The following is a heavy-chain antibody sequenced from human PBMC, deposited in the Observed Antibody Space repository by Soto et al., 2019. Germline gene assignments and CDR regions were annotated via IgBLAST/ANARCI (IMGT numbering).Heavy chain of an antibody. D-gene: IGHD3-22*01. CDR3: ARVWGGSGYYPFDY. J-gene: IGHJ4*02. CDR2: INPNSGGT. CDR1: GYTFTGYY. V-gene: IGHV1-2*02. Sequence: QVQLVQSGAEVKKPGASVKVSCKASGYTFTGYYMHWVRQAPGQGLEWMGWINPNSGGTNYAQKCQGMVTMTRATSISTAYMELSRLRSDDTAVYYCARVWGGSGYYPFDYWGQGTLVTVSS.